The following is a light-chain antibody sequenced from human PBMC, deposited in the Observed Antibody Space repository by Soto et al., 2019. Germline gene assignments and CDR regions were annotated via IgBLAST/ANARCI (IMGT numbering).Light chain of an antibody. CDR3: QQYNSYSGT. V-gene: IGKV1-5*01. Sequence: DIQMTQSPSSVSASVGDRVTITCRASHGISSWLAWYQQKPGKAPKLLIYDASSLESGVPSRFSGSGSGTEFTLTISSLQPDDFATYYCQQYNSYSGTFGQGTKVDIK. CDR2: DAS. CDR1: HGISSW. J-gene: IGKJ1*01.